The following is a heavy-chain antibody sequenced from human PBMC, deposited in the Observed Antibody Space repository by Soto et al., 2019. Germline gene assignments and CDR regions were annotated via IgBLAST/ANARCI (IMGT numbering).Heavy chain of an antibody. CDR1: GVSIHNSHSF. D-gene: IGHD2-15*01. CDR3: GRVVEGATRHTDFDS. CDR2: MYYSGGA. J-gene: IGHJ5*01. Sequence: PSETVSLTCAVSGVSIHNSHSFWGWIRQPPGKGLEFIGSMYYSGGANYNPSLKSRVPISLDTSKNQFSLTVNSVTAADTAIYYCGRVVEGATRHTDFDSWGQGTLVTVSS. V-gene: IGHV4-39*01.